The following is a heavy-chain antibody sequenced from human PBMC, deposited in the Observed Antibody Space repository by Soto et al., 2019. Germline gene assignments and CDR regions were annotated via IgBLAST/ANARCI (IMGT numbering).Heavy chain of an antibody. CDR3: ARHPGLRSRVGH. CDR2: IYYSGST. V-gene: IGHV4-39*01. J-gene: IGHJ1*01. D-gene: IGHD3-3*01. CDR1: GGSISSSSYY. Sequence: QLQLQESGPGLVKPSETLSLTCTVSGGSISSSSYYWGWIRQPPGKGLEWIGSIYYSGSTYYNPSLKSRVTISVDTSKNQFSLKLSSVTAADTAVYYCARHPGLRSRVGHWGQGTLVTVSS.